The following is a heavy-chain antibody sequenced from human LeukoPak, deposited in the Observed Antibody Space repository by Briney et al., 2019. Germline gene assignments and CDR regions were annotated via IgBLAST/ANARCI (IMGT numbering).Heavy chain of an antibody. D-gene: IGHD6-13*01. CDR2: IYYSGTT. Sequence: SETLSLTCNVSGGSISRNYWSWIRQPPGKGLEWIGYIYYSGTTDYNPTLKSRVTMSVDTSENQFSLRLNSVTAADTAVYYCARHAGSWYYFGYWGQGSLVTVSS. CDR1: GGSISRNY. CDR3: ARHAGSWYYFGY. J-gene: IGHJ4*02. V-gene: IGHV4-59*08.